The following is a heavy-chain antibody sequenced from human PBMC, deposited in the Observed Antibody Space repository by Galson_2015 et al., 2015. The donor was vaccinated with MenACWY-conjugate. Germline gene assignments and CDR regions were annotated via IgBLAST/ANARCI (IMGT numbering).Heavy chain of an antibody. D-gene: IGHD3-22*01. J-gene: IGHJ3*02. Sequence: SLRLSCAASGFTFSDSYLSWFRQAPGPGLAWVSYISRSSSYPNSADSVKGRFTLSRDNAKNSLYLQMTRLRAEDTAEDYRARGRVYDDSSGDYSLLFDIWGQGTMVTVSS. CDR1: GFTFSDSY. V-gene: IGHV3-11*06. CDR2: ISRSSSYP. CDR3: ARGRVYDDSSGDYSLLFDI.